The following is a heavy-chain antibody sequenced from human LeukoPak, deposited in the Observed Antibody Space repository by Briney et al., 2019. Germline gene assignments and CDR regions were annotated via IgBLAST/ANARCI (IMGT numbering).Heavy chain of an antibody. CDR2: IYYSGST. CDR3: ARHPDKDFWSGYYDY. V-gene: IGHV4-39*01. CDR1: GGSISSSSYY. D-gene: IGHD3-3*01. J-gene: IGHJ4*02. Sequence: SETLSLTCAVSGGSISSSSYYWGWIRQPPGKGLEWIGNIYYSGSTYYNPSLKSRVTISVDTSKNQFSLKLSSVTAADTAVYYCARHPDKDFWSGYYDYWGQGTLVTVSS.